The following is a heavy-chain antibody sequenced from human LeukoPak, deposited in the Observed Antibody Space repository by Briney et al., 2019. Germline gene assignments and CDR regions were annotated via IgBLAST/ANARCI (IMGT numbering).Heavy chain of an antibody. CDR1: GYSFTTYW. J-gene: IGHJ4*02. CDR3: ARGCSSTTCYHNFDY. V-gene: IGHV5-51*01. CDR2: IYPGDSNT. Sequence: GESLKISCQGSGYSFTTYWVGWVRQMPGKGLEWMGIIYPGDSNTRYSPSFQGQVTISADKSISTAYLQRSSLKASDTAMYYCARGCSSTTCYHNFDYWGQGTLVTVSS. D-gene: IGHD2-2*01.